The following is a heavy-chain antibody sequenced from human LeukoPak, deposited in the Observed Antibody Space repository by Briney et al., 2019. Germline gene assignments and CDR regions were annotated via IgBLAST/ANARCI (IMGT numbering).Heavy chain of an antibody. V-gene: IGHV5-51*01. D-gene: IGHD6-13*01. Sequence: GESLKISCKGSGYSFTNYWIGWVRQMPGKGLEWMGIIYPGDSDIRYSPSFQGQVTISADKSISTAYLQWSSLKASDTAMYYCARQRYSSRYYYYYGMDVWGQGTTVTVSS. CDR2: IYPGDSDI. CDR3: ARQRYSSRYYYYYGMDV. CDR1: GYSFTNYW. J-gene: IGHJ6*02.